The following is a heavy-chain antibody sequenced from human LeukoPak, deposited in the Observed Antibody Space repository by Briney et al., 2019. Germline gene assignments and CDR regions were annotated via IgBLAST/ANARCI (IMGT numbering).Heavy chain of an antibody. Sequence: GGSLRLSCAASGFTFSRHGMHWVRLAPGKGLEWVAFIAYDGRIANYADSVKGRFTISRDNSKNMVYLQMNSLRAEDTAVYCCARFTGGDSSGYYEDWGQGTLVTVSS. CDR2: IAYDGRIA. CDR1: GFTFSRHG. J-gene: IGHJ4*02. D-gene: IGHD3-22*01. V-gene: IGHV3-33*01. CDR3: ARFTGGDSSGYYED.